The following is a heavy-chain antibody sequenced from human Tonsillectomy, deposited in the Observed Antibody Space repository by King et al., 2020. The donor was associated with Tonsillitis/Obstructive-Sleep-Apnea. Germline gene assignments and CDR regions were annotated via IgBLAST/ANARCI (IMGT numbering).Heavy chain of an antibody. J-gene: IGHJ6*03. D-gene: IGHD2-2*02. CDR2: INHSGST. V-gene: IGHV4-34*01. CDR3: ALGVPAAITHYYYYYMDV. Sequence: VQLQQWGAGLLKPSETLSLTCAVYGGSFSGYYWSWIRQPPGKGLEWIGEINHSGSTNYNPSLKSRVTISVATSKNQFSLKLSSVTAADTAVYYCALGVPAAITHYYYYYMDVWGKGTTVTVSS. CDR1: GGSFSGYY.